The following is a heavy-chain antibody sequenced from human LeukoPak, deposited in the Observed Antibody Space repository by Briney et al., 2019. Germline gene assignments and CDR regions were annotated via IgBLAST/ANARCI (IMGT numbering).Heavy chain of an antibody. Sequence: PGGSLRLSCAASGFTFSNYAFHWVRQAPGKGLEWVAVTWYDGSQKYYADSVKGRFTISKDNSKNTVYLQMNSLRVEDTAVYYCARGSDYHYYMDVWGKGTTVTVSS. CDR2: TWYDGSQK. V-gene: IGHV3-33*01. J-gene: IGHJ6*03. D-gene: IGHD6-6*01. CDR3: ARGSDYHYYMDV. CDR1: GFTFSNYA.